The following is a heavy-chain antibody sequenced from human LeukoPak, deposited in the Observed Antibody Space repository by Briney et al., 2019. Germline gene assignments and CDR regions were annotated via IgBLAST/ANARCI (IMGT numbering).Heavy chain of an antibody. V-gene: IGHV3-30*07. J-gene: IGHJ6*02. D-gene: IGHD6-13*01. CDR3: ARSLAAAGTNYYYGMDV. Sequence: GGSLRLSCAASGFTFSSYAMHWVRQAPGKGLEWVAVISYDGSNKYYADSVKGRFTISRDNSKNTLYLQMSSLRAEDTAVYYCARSLAAAGTNYYYGMDVWGQGTTVTVSS. CDR1: GFTFSSYA. CDR2: ISYDGSNK.